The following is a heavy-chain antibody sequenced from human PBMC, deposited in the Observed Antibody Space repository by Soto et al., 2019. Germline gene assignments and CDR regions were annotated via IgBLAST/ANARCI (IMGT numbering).Heavy chain of an antibody. V-gene: IGHV3-30-3*01. CDR2: ISYDGSNK. Sequence: PGGSLRLSCAASGFTFSSYAMHWVRQAPGKGLEWVAVISYDGSNKYYADSVKGRFTISRDNSKNTLYLQMNSLRAEDTAVYYCARENWRDAFDIWGQGTMVTVSS. CDR3: ARENWRDAFDI. CDR1: GFTFSSYA. D-gene: IGHD1-1*01. J-gene: IGHJ3*02.